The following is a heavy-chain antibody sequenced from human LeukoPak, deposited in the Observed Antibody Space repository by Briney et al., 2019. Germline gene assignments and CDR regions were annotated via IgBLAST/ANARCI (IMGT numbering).Heavy chain of an antibody. D-gene: IGHD2-2*01. V-gene: IGHV4-34*01. CDR3: ARGAYCSSTSCLRYGRYYYYYYGMDV. J-gene: IGHJ6*02. CDR2: INHSGST. CDR1: GFTFSNAW. Sequence: GSLRLSCAASGFTFSNAWMSWVRQAPGKGLEWIGEINHSGSTNYNPSLKSRVTISVDTSKNQFSLKLSSVTAADTAVYYCARGAYCSSTSCLRYGRYYYYYYGMDVWGQGTTVTVSS.